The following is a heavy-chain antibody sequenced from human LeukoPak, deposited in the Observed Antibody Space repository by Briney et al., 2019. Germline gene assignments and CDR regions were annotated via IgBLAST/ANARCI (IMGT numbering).Heavy chain of an antibody. J-gene: IGHJ3*02. V-gene: IGHV1-46*01. CDR3: ARARDSSGYYGTCAFDI. Sequence: ASVKVSCKASGYTFTSYGISWVRQAPGQGLEWMGIINPSGGSTSYAQKFQGRVTMTRDTSTSTVYMELSSLRSEDTAVYYCARARDSSGYYGTCAFDIWGQGTMVTVSS. D-gene: IGHD3-22*01. CDR1: GYTFTSYG. CDR2: INPSGGST.